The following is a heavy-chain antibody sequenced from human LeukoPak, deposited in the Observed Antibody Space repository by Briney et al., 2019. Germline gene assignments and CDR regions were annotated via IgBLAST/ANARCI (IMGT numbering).Heavy chain of an antibody. V-gene: IGHV1-8*03. CDR1: GYIFTDYY. Sequence: ASVKVSCKASGYIFTDYYIQWVRQAPGQGHEWMGWINPDTGNTGYAQKFQGRVTITRNTSISTAYMELSSLRSEDTAVYYCARGLSTSFDYWGQGTLVTVSS. CDR3: ARGLSTSFDY. J-gene: IGHJ4*02. CDR2: INPDTGNT.